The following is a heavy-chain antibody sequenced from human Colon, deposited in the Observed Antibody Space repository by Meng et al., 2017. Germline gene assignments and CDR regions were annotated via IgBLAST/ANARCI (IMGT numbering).Heavy chain of an antibody. V-gene: IGHV1-3*01. CDR2: IYPADGNR. CDR3: ARDERGGPYYFDY. CDR1: GYSFTSYG. J-gene: IGHJ4*02. Sequence: QVQLVQSGAGLKKPGAPVQVSCQASGYSFTSYGMHWLRQAPGQRPEWMGWIYPADGNRRYSQKFQDRLTITTDTFARTAYMELSSLRSEDTAVYFCARDERGGPYYFDYWGQGTLVTVSS.